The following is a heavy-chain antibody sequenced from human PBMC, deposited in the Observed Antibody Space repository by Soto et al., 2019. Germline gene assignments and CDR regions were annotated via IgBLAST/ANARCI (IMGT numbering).Heavy chain of an antibody. Sequence: WVRQMPGKGLEWMGIIYPGDSDTRYSPSFQGQVTISADKSISTAYLQWSSLKASDTAMYYCASTSRARGGTYYYYGMDVWGHGTTVTVSS. J-gene: IGHJ6*02. CDR3: ASTSRARGGTYYYYGMDV. V-gene: IGHV5-51*01. CDR2: IYPGDSDT.